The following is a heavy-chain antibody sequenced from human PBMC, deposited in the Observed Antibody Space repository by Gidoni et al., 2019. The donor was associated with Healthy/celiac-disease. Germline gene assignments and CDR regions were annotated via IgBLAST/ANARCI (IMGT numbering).Heavy chain of an antibody. D-gene: IGHD2-15*01. J-gene: IGHJ4*02. CDR3: ARGYCSGGSCYGGFDY. Sequence: QLQLQESGPGLVKPSEPLSLTCTVSGGSISSSSYYWGWIRQPPGKGLEWIGSIYYSGSTYYNPSLKSRVTISVDTSKNQFSLKLSSVTAADTAVYYCARGYCSGGSCYGGFDYWGQGTLVTVSS. CDR1: GGSISSSSYY. V-gene: IGHV4-39*01. CDR2: IYYSGST.